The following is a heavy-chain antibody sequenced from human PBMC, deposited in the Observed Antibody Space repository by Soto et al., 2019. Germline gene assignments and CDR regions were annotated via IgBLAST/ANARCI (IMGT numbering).Heavy chain of an antibody. V-gene: IGHV1-2*04. CDR1: GYTFTGYY. Sequence: ASVKVSCKASGYTFTGYYMHWVRRAPGQGLEWMGWINPNSGGTNYAQKFQGWVTMTRDTSISTAYMELSRLRSDDTAVYYCARGTSIAARLDAFDIWGQGTMVTVSS. CDR2: INPNSGGT. J-gene: IGHJ3*02. CDR3: ARGTSIAARLDAFDI. D-gene: IGHD6-6*01.